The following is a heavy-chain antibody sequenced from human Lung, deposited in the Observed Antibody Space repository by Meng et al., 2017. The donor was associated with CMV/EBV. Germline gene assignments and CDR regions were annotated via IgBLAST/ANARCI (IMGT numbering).Heavy chain of an antibody. Sequence: GGSLRLXCAASGFPFRSYAMSWVRQAPGKGLELVSRISGRVGNTYYEDSVKGRCTISRDNSGDTLYVQMSSPRAEDTAVDYCAREEAMVGYYTNWFDAWGQGAXVTVSS. V-gene: IGHV3-23*01. CDR1: GFPFRSYA. CDR3: AREEAMVGYYTNWFDA. J-gene: IGHJ5*02. D-gene: IGHD5-18*01. CDR2: ISGRVGNT.